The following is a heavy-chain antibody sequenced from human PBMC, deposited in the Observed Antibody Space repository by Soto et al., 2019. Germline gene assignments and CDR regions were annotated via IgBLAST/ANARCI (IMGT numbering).Heavy chain of an antibody. V-gene: IGHV1-58*02. CDR1: GFTFTSSA. D-gene: IGHD6-6*01. CDR2: IVVGSGNT. CDR3: AAIAARAGDYYFDY. Sequence: ASVKVSCKASGFTFTSSAMHWVRQARGQRLEWIGWIVVGSGNTNYAQKFQERVTITRDMSTSTAYMELSSLRSEDTAVYYCAAIAARAGDYYFDYWGQGTLVTSPQ. J-gene: IGHJ4*02.